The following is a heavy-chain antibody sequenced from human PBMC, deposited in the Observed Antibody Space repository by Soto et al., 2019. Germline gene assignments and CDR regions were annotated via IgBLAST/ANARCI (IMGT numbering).Heavy chain of an antibody. Sequence: EMQLVESGGGLVQPGRSLRLSCAASGFTFDDYAMYWVRQGPGKGLEWVSGISWDSGRIGYADSVKGRFTISRDNGENALYLQMNSLRPEDTALYYCAKARLWGGDGYNSYYYNAMDVWGQGTTVTVSS. CDR3: AKARLWGGDGYNSYYYNAMDV. CDR1: GFTFDDYA. CDR2: ISWDSGRI. V-gene: IGHV3-9*01. D-gene: IGHD3-16*01. J-gene: IGHJ6*02.